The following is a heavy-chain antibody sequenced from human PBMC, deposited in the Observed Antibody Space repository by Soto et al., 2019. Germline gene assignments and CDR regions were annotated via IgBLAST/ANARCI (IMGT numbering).Heavy chain of an antibody. D-gene: IGHD4-17*01. CDR1: GFTFSSYG. CDR3: ARGGVGTVTYWYFDL. J-gene: IGHJ2*01. V-gene: IGHV3-33*01. Sequence: QVQLVESGGGVVQPGRSLRLSCAASGFTFSSYGMHWVRQAPGKGLEWVAVLWYDGSNKYYADSVKGRFTIARDNSKNTLYLQMNRLRAEDTAVYYCARGGVGTVTYWYFDLWGRGTLVTVSS. CDR2: LWYDGSNK.